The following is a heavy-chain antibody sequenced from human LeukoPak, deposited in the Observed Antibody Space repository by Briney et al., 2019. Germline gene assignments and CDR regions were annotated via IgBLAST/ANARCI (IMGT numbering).Heavy chain of an antibody. Sequence: GGSLRLSCAASGFTFSSYGMHWVRQAPGKGLEWVAVISYDGSNKYYADSVKGRFTISRDNSKNTLYLQMNSLRAEDTAVYYCAKDLRRFGECPFGYWGQGTLVTVSS. J-gene: IGHJ4*02. CDR3: AKDLRRFGECPFGY. V-gene: IGHV3-30*18. D-gene: IGHD3-10*01. CDR2: ISYDGSNK. CDR1: GFTFSSYG.